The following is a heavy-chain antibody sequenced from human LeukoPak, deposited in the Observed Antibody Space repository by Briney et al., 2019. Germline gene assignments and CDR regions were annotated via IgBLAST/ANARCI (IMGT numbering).Heavy chain of an antibody. V-gene: IGHV1-24*01. CDR3: AAPGSAAYYYGSGSYRKAFDY. D-gene: IGHD3-10*01. CDR2: FDPEDGEK. CDR1: GYTLTELS. Sequence: ASVKVSCKVSGYTLTELSMHWVRQAPGKGLEWMGGFDPEDGEKIYAQKFQGRVTMTEDTSTDTAYMELSSLRSEDTAVYYCAAPGSAAYYYGSGSYRKAFDYWGQGTLVTVSS. J-gene: IGHJ4*02.